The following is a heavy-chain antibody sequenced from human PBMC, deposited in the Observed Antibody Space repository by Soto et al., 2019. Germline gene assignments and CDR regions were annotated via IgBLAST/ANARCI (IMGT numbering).Heavy chain of an antibody. CDR3: ARHGRGVGARPLDY. Sequence: QVTLKESGPVLVKPTETLTLTCTVSGFSLSNARMGVSWIRQPPGKALEWLAHIFSNDEKSYSTYLKSRLTTSKDTSRSQVVLTMTNMDPVDTATYYCARHGRGVGARPLDYWGQGTLVTVSS. D-gene: IGHD1-26*01. CDR1: GFSLSNARMG. V-gene: IGHV2-26*01. J-gene: IGHJ4*02. CDR2: IFSNDEK.